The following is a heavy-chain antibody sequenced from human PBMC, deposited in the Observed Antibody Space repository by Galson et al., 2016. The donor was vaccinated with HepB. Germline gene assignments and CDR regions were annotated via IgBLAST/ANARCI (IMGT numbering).Heavy chain of an antibody. CDR3: TRAEREANYFDNGGYASDY. CDR1: GFTFGDYA. CDR2: IRTKLYGATT. D-gene: IGHD3-22*01. J-gene: IGHJ4*02. V-gene: IGHV3-49*04. Sequence: SLRLSCAVSGFTFGDYAMSWVRQAPGKGLEWVGFIRTKLYGATTEYAASVKGRFTLSRDDSKRIAYLQMNSLKTEDTAVYYCTRAEREANYFDNGGYASDYWGQGTLVTVSS.